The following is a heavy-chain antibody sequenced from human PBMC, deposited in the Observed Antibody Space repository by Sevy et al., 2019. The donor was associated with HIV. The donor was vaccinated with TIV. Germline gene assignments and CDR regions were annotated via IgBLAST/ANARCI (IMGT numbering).Heavy chain of an antibody. CDR2: ISYDGSNK. CDR3: ARVVLYYDANYCDF. J-gene: IGHJ4*02. D-gene: IGHD3-22*01. V-gene: IGHV3-30-3*01. Sequence: GGSLRLSCAASGFTFSSYAMHWVRQAPGKGLEWVAVISYDGSNKYYADSVKGRFTISRDNSKNTLYLQMNSLGDEDSAVYYCARVVLYYDANYCDFWGQGALVTVSS. CDR1: GFTFSSYA.